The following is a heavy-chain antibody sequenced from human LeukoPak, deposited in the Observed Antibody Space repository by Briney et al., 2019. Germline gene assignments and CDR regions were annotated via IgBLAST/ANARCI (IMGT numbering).Heavy chain of an antibody. Sequence: RGSLRLSCAASGFIVSSYYMSWVRQAPGKGLEWVSIIYSDDSTYYADSVKGRFTISRDNSKNTLYFQMNSLRAEDTAIYYCAGIYYYGSGMDAFDVWGQGTMVTVSS. CDR1: GFIVSSYY. CDR2: IYSDDST. V-gene: IGHV3-66*01. CDR3: AGIYYYGSGMDAFDV. D-gene: IGHD3-10*01. J-gene: IGHJ3*01.